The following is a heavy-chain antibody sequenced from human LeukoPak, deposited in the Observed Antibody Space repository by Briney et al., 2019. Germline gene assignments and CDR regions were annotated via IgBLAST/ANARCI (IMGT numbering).Heavy chain of an antibody. Sequence: GGSLRLSCAASGFTFSAYAMNWVRQAPGKGLEWVSVIYSGGSTYYADSVKGRFTISRDNSKSTLYLQMNSLRAEDTAVYYCARGPLNTYFDYWGQGTLVTVSS. J-gene: IGHJ4*02. CDR1: GFTFSAYA. CDR2: IYSGGST. V-gene: IGHV3-66*01. D-gene: IGHD2/OR15-2a*01. CDR3: ARGPLNTYFDY.